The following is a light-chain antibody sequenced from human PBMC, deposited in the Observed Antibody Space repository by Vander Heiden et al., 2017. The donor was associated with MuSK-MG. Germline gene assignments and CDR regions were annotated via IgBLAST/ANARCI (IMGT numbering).Light chain of an antibody. Sequence: DIQMTQSPSSLSASVGDRVTITCRASQSISSYLNWYQQKPGNAPQLLIYAASSLQSGVPSRFSGSGSGTDFTLTISSLQPEDFATYHCQQNHRTVTFGQGTRLEIK. CDR3: QQNHRTVT. CDR1: QSISSY. CDR2: AAS. V-gene: IGKV1-39*01. J-gene: IGKJ5*01.